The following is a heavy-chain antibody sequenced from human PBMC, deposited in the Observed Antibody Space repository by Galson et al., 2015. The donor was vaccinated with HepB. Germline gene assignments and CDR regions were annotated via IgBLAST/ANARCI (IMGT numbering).Heavy chain of an antibody. CDR2: IIPIFGTA. CDR1: GGTFSSYA. V-gene: IGHV1-69*05. CDR3: ARDSIVPAPPGYYYYGMDV. J-gene: IGHJ6*02. D-gene: IGHD2-2*01. Sequence: SVKVSCKASGGTFSSYAISWVRQAPGQGLEWMGGIIPIFGTANYAQKLQGRVTMTTDTSTSTAYMELRSLRSDDTAVYYCARDSIVPAPPGYYYYGMDVWGQGTTVTVSS.